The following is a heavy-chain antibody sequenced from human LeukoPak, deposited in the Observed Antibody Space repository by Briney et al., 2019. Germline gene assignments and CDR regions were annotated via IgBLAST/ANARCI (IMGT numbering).Heavy chain of an antibody. CDR1: GGSISSYY. D-gene: IGHD3-3*01. CDR2: IYYSGST. V-gene: IGHV4-59*12. CDR3: ARDTQYYDFWSGYYTGFALSY. J-gene: IGHJ4*02. Sequence: SETLSLTCTVSGGSISSYYWSWIRQPPGKGLEWIGYIYYSGSTYYNPSLKSRVTISVDTSKNQFSLKLSSVTAADTAVYYCARDTQYYDFWSGYYTGFALSYWGQGTLVTVSS.